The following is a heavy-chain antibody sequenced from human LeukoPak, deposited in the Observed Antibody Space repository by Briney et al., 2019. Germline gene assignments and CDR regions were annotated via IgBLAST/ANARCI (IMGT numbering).Heavy chain of an antibody. CDR3: ARGGPDIVVVPAAIYFDY. CDR1: GGTFSSYG. V-gene: IGHV1-18*01. D-gene: IGHD2-2*01. CDR2: ISTYNGNT. J-gene: IGHJ4*02. Sequence: ASVKVSCKASGGTFSSYGISWVRQAPGQGLEWMGWISTYNGNTNYAQKLQGRVTMTTDTSTSTAYMELRSLRSDDTAVYYCARGGPDIVVVPAAIYFDYWGQGTLVTVSS.